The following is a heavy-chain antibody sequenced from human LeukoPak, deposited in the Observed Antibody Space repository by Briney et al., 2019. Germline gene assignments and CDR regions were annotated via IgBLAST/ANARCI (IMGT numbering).Heavy chain of an antibody. CDR1: GFTFSSYA. Sequence: GGSLRLSCAASGFTFSSYAMSWVRQAPGKGLEWVSAISGSGGSTYYADSVKGRFTISRDNSKNTLYLQMNSLRAEDTAVYYCAKGLTPITMVRGVIITTDAFDIWGQGTMVTVSS. V-gene: IGHV3-23*01. CDR2: ISGSGGST. J-gene: IGHJ3*02. D-gene: IGHD3-10*01. CDR3: AKGLTPITMVRGVIITTDAFDI.